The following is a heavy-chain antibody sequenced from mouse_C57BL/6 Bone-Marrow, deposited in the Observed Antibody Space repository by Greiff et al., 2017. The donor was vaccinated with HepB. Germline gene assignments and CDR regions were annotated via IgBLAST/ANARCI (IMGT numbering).Heavy chain of an antibody. CDR2: ISDGGSYT. Sequence: EVQLVESGGGLVKPGGSLKLSCAASGFTFSSYAMSWVRQTPEKRLEWVATISDGGSYTYYPDNLKGRFTISRDNTKNNLYLQMSHLKSEDTATYYCAREGTCWGKGTLVTVSA. CDR3: AREGTC. V-gene: IGHV5-4*01. CDR1: GFTFSSYA. J-gene: IGHJ3*01.